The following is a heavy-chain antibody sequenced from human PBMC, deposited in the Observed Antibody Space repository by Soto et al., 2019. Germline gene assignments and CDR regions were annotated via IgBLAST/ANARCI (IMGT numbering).Heavy chain of an antibody. CDR2: ISYDGNNK. Sequence: ESGGGVVQPGRSLRLSCAASGFTFSSYAMHWVRQAPGKGLEWVAVISYDGNNKYYADSVKGRFTISRDNSKNTLYLQMNSLRAEDTAVYYCARDAHSDAFDIWGQGTMVTVSS. CDR1: GFTFSSYA. CDR3: ARDAHSDAFDI. J-gene: IGHJ3*02. V-gene: IGHV3-30-3*01.